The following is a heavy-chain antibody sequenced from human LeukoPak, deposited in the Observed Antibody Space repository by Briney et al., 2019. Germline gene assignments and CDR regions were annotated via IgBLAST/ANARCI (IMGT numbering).Heavy chain of an antibody. Sequence: GGSLRLSCAASGFTFSSYGMHWVRQAPGKGLEWVAFIRYDGSNKYYADSVKGRFTISRDNSKNTLYLQMSSLRAEDTAVYYCAKDGPKRGYYDSSGYYNEVYWGQGTLVTVSS. CDR3: AKDGPKRGYYDSSGYYNEVY. D-gene: IGHD3-22*01. J-gene: IGHJ4*02. CDR2: IRYDGSNK. CDR1: GFTFSSYG. V-gene: IGHV3-30*02.